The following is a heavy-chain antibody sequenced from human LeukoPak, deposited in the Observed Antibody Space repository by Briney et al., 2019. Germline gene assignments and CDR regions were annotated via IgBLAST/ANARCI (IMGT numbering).Heavy chain of an antibody. CDR1: GYNFTSDW. Sequence: GESLKISCKGSGYNFTSDWIGWVRQAPGQGLEWMGWISAYNGNTNYAQKLQGRVTMTTDTSTSTAYMELRSLRSDDTAVYYCARCTGGGSCYGVRYWGQGTLVTVSS. J-gene: IGHJ4*02. CDR2: ISAYNGNT. CDR3: ARCTGGGSCYGVRY. D-gene: IGHD2-15*01. V-gene: IGHV1-18*04.